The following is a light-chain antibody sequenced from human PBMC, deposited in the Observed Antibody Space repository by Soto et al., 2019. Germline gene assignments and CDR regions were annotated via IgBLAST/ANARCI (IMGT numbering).Light chain of an antibody. CDR3: PQYGGSTRT. J-gene: IGKJ1*01. CDR1: QSIRSSH. V-gene: IGKV3-20*01. CDR2: DAS. Sequence: EIVFTQAPGTLYLSRGERATISCRASQSIRSSHLGWYQQKRGQAPRLITHDASSRETGIPERFSGSGSGTECTRSISRLEPEDVEVYYCPQYGGSTRTFGQGTKVDIK.